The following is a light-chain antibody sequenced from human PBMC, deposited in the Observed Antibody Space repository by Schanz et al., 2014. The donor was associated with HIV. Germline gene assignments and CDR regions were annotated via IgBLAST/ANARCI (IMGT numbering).Light chain of an antibody. Sequence: QSALTQPASVSGSPGQSITISCTGTSSDVGGYNYVSWYQQHPGKAPKLMIYEVTKRPSGVSDRFSASKSGNTASLTISGLQPEDEADYYCNSYSHSNTYVFGSGTKLTVL. J-gene: IGLJ1*01. CDR1: SSDVGGYNY. V-gene: IGLV2-14*01. CDR3: NSYSHSNTYV. CDR2: EVT.